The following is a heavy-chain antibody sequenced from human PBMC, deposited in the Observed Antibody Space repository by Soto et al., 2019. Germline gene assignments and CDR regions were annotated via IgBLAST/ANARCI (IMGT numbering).Heavy chain of an antibody. J-gene: IGHJ4*02. CDR1: GFTFDDYT. V-gene: IGHV3-43*01. CDR2: ISWDGGST. CDR3: AKEGSRIQLWLVGSFYDY. Sequence: GGSLRLSCAASGFTFDDYTMHWVRQAPGKGLEWVSLISWDGGSTYYADSVKGRFTISRDNSKNSLYLQMNSLRTEDTALYYCAKEGSRIQLWLVGSFYDYWGQGTLVTVSS. D-gene: IGHD5-18*01.